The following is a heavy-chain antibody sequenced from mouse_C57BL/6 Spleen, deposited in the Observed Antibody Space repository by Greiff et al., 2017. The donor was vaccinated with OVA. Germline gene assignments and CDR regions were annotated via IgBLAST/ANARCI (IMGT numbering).Heavy chain of an antibody. Sequence: EVQGVESGGGLVKPGGSLKLSCAASGFTFSSYTMSWVRQTPEKRLEWVATISGGGGNTYYPDSVKGRFTISRDNAKNTLYLQMNSLRSEDTALYYCARRGGSNYFDYWGQGTTLTVSS. D-gene: IGHD1-1*01. V-gene: IGHV5-9*01. CDR3: ARRGGSNYFDY. CDR1: GFTFSSYT. CDR2: ISGGGGNT. J-gene: IGHJ2*01.